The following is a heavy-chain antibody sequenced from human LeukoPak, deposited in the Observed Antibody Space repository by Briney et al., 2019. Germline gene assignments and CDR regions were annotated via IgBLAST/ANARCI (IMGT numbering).Heavy chain of an antibody. Sequence: GGSLRLSCAASTFTFSSYNMNWVSQAPGKGLEWVSRINSDGSSTSYADSVKGRFTISRDNAKNTLYLQMNSLRAEDTAVYYCAREGRWLRTFDYWGQGTLVTVSS. CDR3: AREGRWLRTFDY. V-gene: IGHV3-74*01. CDR1: TFTFSSYN. CDR2: INSDGSST. J-gene: IGHJ4*02. D-gene: IGHD5-24*01.